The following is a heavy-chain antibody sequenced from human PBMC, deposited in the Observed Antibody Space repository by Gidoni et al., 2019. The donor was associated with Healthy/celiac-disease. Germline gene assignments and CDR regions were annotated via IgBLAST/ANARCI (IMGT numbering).Heavy chain of an antibody. D-gene: IGHD6-19*01. CDR3: ARKIQYSSGWYWGDYYYYGMDV. J-gene: IGHJ6*02. Sequence: QVQLVESGGGVVQPGRSLRLSCAASGFTFSSYGMQWVRQAPGKGLEWVAVIWYDGSNKYYADSVKGRFTISRDNSKNTLYLQMNSLRAEDTAVYYCARKIQYSSGWYWGDYYYYGMDVWGQGTTVTVSS. CDR1: GFTFSSYG. V-gene: IGHV3-33*01. CDR2: IWYDGSNK.